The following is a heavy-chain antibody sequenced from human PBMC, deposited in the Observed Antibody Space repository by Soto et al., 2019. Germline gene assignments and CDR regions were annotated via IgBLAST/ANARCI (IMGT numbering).Heavy chain of an antibody. J-gene: IGHJ3*02. Sequence: ASVKGSCKSSGYTLTGYGISWVRQAPGQGLEWMGWFSAYDGNTIYAQKFQGRVTMTEDTSTDTAYMELSSLRSEDTAVYYCATVQYDAFDIWGQGTMVTVSS. V-gene: IGHV1-18*01. CDR1: GYTLTGYG. CDR3: ATVQYDAFDI. CDR2: FSAYDGNT. D-gene: IGHD1-1*01.